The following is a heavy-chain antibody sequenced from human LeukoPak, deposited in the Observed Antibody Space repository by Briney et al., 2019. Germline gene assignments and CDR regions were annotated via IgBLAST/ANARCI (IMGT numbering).Heavy chain of an antibody. D-gene: IGHD2-2*01. CDR1: GGSISSSSYY. CDR3: ARGDIVVVPADY. CDR2: IYYSGST. V-gene: IGHV4-39*01. Sequence: SETVSLTCTVSGGSISSSSYYWGWIRQPPGKGLEWIGSIYYSGSTYYNPSLKSRVTISVDTSKNQFSLKLSSVTAADTAVYYCARGDIVVVPADYWGQGTLVTVSS. J-gene: IGHJ4*02.